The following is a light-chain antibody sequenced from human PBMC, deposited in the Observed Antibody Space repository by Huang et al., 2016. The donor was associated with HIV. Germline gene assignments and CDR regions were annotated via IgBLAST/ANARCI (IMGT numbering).Light chain of an antibody. CDR1: QNIGRD. Sequence: DIQMTQSPSSLSASVGDRVTITCRASQNIGRDLNWYQQKSGKAPKRLIYAASSLQRGVPSRFSGIGFGTDFTLTISSLQPEDFATYYCQQSYSITRYTFGQGTKVEIK. V-gene: IGKV1-39*01. CDR3: QQSYSITRYT. J-gene: IGKJ2*01. CDR2: AAS.